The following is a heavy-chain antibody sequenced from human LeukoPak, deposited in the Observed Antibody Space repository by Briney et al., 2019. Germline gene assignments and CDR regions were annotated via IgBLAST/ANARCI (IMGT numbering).Heavy chain of an antibody. CDR3: ARQGAAGKYYYYYMDV. J-gene: IGHJ6*03. V-gene: IGHV5-51*01. CDR1: GYNFPIYW. D-gene: IGHD6-13*01. Sequence: GESLKMSCQGSGYNFPIYWIGWVRQMPGQGLEWMGIIYPDDSNTIYGPSFQGQVTISADKSINTAYLEWSSLKASDTAIYYCARQGAAGKYYYYYMDVWGKGTTVTVSS. CDR2: IYPDDSNT.